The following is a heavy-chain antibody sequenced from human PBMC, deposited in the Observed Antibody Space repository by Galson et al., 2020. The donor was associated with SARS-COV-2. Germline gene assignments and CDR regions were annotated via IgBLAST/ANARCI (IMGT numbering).Heavy chain of an antibody. CDR1: GYTFTSYG. J-gene: IGHJ6*02. V-gene: IGHV1-18*01. Sequence: ASVKVSCKASGYTFTSYGISWVRQAPGQGLEWMGWISAYNGNTNYAQKLQGRVTMTTDTSTSTAYMEVRSLRSDDTAVYYCARDRGSVGCDWLFQSAIDYYGMDVWGQGTTVTVSS. D-gene: IGHD3-9*01. CDR3: ARDRGSVGCDWLFQSAIDYYGMDV. CDR2: ISAYNGNT.